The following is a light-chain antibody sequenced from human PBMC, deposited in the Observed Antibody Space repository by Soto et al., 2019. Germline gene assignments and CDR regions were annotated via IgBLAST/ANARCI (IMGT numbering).Light chain of an antibody. CDR1: SSDVGGYNY. Sequence: QSVLTQPASVSGSPGQSITISCTGTSSDVGGYNYVSWYQQHPGKAPKLMIYDVSNRPSGVSNRFSGSKSGNTASLTISGLQVEDGADYYCSSYTSSSPLYVFGPGPKATV. CDR2: DVS. V-gene: IGLV2-14*01. J-gene: IGLJ1*01. CDR3: SSYTSSSPLYV.